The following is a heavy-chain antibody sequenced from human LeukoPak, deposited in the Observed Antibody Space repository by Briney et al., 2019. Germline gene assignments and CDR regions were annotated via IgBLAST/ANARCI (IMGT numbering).Heavy chain of an antibody. CDR3: AREKPRIAAAGGRNWFDP. CDR2: TYFRSKWYN. D-gene: IGHD6-13*01. V-gene: IGHV6-1*01. CDR1: GDSVSSNSAA. Sequence: SRTLSLTCAISGDSVSSNSAAWNWIRQSPSSGLEWLGRTYFRSKWYNDYAVSVKSRITINPDTSKNQFSLQLNSVTPEDTAVYYWAREKPRIAAAGGRNWFDPWGQGTLVTVSS. J-gene: IGHJ5*02.